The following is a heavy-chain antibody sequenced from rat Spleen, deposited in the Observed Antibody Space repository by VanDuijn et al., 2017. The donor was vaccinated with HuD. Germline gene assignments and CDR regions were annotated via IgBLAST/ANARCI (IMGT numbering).Heavy chain of an antibody. Sequence: EVQLVESDGGLVQPGRSLKLSCAASGFTFSDYYMAWVRQAPTKGLEWVATISYDGISTFYRDSVRGRFTISRDNAKSTLYLQMDSLRSEDTATYYCTRGWLSPYNWFAYWGQGTLVTVSS. D-gene: IGHD1-12*03. CDR2: ISYDGIST. J-gene: IGHJ3*01. V-gene: IGHV5-29*01. CDR3: TRGWLSPYNWFAY. CDR1: GFTFSDYY.